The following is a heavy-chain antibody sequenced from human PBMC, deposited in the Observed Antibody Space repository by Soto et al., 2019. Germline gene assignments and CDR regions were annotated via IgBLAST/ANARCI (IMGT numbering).Heavy chain of an antibody. CDR1: GFTFGTYA. D-gene: IGHD3-16*01. CDR3: AKFRGPSYSYYYMDV. Sequence: EVQLLESGGGLVQPGGSLRLSCAASGFTFGTYAMKWLRQAPGRGLECVSFISGSGRTTYYADSVKGRFTDSRNNSKNTMYLQMNSLRAEDTALYYCAKFRGPSYSYYYMDVWGKGTTVSVSS. CDR2: ISGSGRTT. J-gene: IGHJ6*03. V-gene: IGHV3-23*01.